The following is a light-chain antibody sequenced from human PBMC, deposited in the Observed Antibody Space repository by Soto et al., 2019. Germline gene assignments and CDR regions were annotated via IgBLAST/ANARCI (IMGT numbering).Light chain of an antibody. V-gene: IGKV3-11*01. J-gene: IGKJ4*01. CDR2: DAS. CDR3: QQRTNWPLT. CDR1: QSVSSQ. Sequence: EIVLTQSPATLSFSPGERATLSCRASQSVSSQLAWYQQKPGQAPRLLIYDASNRATGIPARFSGSGSGTDFTLTISSLEHEYFAVYYCQQRTNWPLTFGGGTKVEIK.